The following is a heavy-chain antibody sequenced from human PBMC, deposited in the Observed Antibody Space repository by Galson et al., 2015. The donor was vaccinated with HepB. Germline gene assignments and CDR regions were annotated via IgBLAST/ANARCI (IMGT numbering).Heavy chain of an antibody. D-gene: IGHD3-22*01. Sequence: SVKVSCKASGYTFTSYAMNWVRQAPGQGLEWMGWINTNTGNPTYAQGFTGRFVFSLDTSVSTAYLQISSLKAEDTAVYYCARDQDPQGYYDSSGYYYYYWGQGTLVTVSS. CDR3: ARDQDPQGYYDSSGYYYYY. V-gene: IGHV7-4-1*02. CDR2: INTNTGNP. J-gene: IGHJ4*02. CDR1: GYTFTSYA.